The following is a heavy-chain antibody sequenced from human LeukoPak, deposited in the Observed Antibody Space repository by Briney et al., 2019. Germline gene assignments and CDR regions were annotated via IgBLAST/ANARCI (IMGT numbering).Heavy chain of an antibody. CDR1: GISLRRYS. V-gene: IGHV3-30-3*01. CDR2: TSHDESNK. Sequence: GGSLRLSCVASGISLRRYSVHWVRQAPGKGLEWVALTSHDESNKKYADSVRGRCTISRDNSRDTVFLQLSNLRHEDTAVYYCAKGDAAGAYRTDFWGPGTRVTVSS. J-gene: IGHJ4*02. D-gene: IGHD6-13*01. CDR3: AKGDAAGAYRTDF.